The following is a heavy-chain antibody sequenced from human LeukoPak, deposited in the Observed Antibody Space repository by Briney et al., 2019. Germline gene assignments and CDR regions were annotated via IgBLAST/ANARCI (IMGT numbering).Heavy chain of an antibody. CDR1: GGSISSYY. D-gene: IGHD1-26*01. J-gene: IGHJ5*02. V-gene: IGHV4-59*01. CDR3: ARDPSPFYSGSYLGFDP. Sequence: SETLSLTCTVSGGSISSYYWSWIRQPPGKGLEWIGYIYYNENTNYNPSLKSRVTISVDTSKNQFSLKLSSVTAADTAVYYCARDPSPFYSGSYLGFDPWGQVTLVTVSS. CDR2: IYYNENT.